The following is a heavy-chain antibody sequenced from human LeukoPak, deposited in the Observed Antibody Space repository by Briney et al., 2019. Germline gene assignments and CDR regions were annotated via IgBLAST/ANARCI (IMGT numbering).Heavy chain of an antibody. V-gene: IGHV3-21*01. Sequence: GGSLRLSCAASGFTFSTYSINWVRQAPGKGLEWVSSISSSSSYVSYADSLKGRFTISRDNAKNSLYLQMNSLRAEDTAVYYCARDYCRSTTCRFDYWGQGTLVTVSS. D-gene: IGHD2-2*01. CDR1: GFTFSTYS. J-gene: IGHJ4*02. CDR3: ARDYCRSTTCRFDY. CDR2: ISSSSSYV.